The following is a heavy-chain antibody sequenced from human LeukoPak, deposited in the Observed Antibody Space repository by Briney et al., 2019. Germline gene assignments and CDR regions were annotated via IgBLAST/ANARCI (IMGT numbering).Heavy chain of an antibody. CDR3: ARAMVRVVQGFYYYMDV. Sequence: GASVKVSCKASGYTFSAYYIHWVRQAPGQGLEWVGWINPNSGGTNYVQKFRGRVTMTRDTSMSTAYMEVTNLTSDDTAVYFCARAMVRVVQGFYYYMDVWGKGTTVTVSS. D-gene: IGHD3-10*01. J-gene: IGHJ6*03. CDR2: INPNSGGT. V-gene: IGHV1-2*02. CDR1: GYTFSAYY.